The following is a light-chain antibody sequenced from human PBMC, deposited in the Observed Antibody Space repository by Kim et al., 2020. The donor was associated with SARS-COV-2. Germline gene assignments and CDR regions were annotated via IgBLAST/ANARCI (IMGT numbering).Light chain of an antibody. CDR2: RAS. Sequence: SPGERAPLSCRASQSVSNNLAWYQQKPGQAPRLLIYRASTRATGIPARFSGSGSGTEFTLTISSLQSEDFAVYYCQQFHNWPPITFGQGTRLEIK. J-gene: IGKJ5*01. CDR3: QQFHNWPPIT. V-gene: IGKV3-15*01. CDR1: QSVSNN.